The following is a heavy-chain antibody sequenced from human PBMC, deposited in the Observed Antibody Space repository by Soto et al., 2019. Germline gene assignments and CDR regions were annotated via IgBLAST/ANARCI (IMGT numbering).Heavy chain of an antibody. D-gene: IGHD3-9*01. CDR2: IDHTGGT. V-gene: IGHV4-34*02. J-gene: IGHJ3*02. CDR1: GGSFSGYY. CDR3: AGETSDYDILTGPTTFDI. Sequence: QVQLQQWGAGLLKPSETLSLTCAVSGGSFSGYYWNWIXXXPGXGLEWIGEIDHTGGTTYNPSLESRITISVDTSKRQISLRLTSVTAADTAVYYCAGETSDYDILTGPTTFDIWGQGTMVTVSS.